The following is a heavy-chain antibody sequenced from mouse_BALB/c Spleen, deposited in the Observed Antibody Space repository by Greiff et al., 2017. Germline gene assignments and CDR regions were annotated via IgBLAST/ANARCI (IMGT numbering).Heavy chain of an antibody. CDR2: ISDGGSYT. V-gene: IGHV5-4*02. J-gene: IGHJ4*01. CDR1: GFTFSDYY. Sequence: EVQVVESGGGLVKPGGSLKLSCAASGFTFSDYYMYWVRQTPEKRLEWVATISDGGSYTYYPDSVKGRFTISRDNAKNNLYLQMSSLKSEDTAMYYCARDGGGNYAMDYWGQGTSVTVSS. D-gene: IGHD1-1*02. CDR3: ARDGGGNYAMDY.